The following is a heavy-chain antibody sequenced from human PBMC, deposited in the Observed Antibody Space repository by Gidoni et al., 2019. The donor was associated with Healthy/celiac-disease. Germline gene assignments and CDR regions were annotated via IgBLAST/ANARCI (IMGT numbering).Heavy chain of an antibody. D-gene: IGHD3-9*01. Sequence: QLQLQESGPGLVKPSETLSLTCTVSGGSITSRSYYCGWIRQPPGKGLEWIGSIYYSGSTYYNPSLKSRVTISVDTSKNQFSLKLSSVTAADTAVYYCARDKRDYDILTGYYQGGAFDIWGQGTMVTVSS. CDR3: ARDKRDYDILTGYYQGGAFDI. CDR2: IYYSGST. V-gene: IGHV4-39*07. J-gene: IGHJ3*02. CDR1: GGSITSRSYY.